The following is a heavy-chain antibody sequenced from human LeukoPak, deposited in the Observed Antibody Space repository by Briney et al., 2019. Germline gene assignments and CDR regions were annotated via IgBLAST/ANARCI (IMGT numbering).Heavy chain of an antibody. V-gene: IGHV3-20*01. J-gene: IGHJ4*02. CDR3: ARGSFVSFFDS. Sequence: GGSLRLSCAASGFTFDDYGMSWVRQAPGKGLEWVSGINWNGGSTGYADSVKGRFTISRDNAKNSLYLQMNSLRAEDTALYHWARGSFVSFFDSGARGPLFTVPS. CDR2: INWNGGST. CDR1: GFTFDDYG. D-gene: IGHD1-26*01.